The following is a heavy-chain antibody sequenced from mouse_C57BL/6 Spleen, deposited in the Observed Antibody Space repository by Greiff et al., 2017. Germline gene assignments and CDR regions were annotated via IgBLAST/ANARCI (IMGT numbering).Heavy chain of an antibody. CDR1: GFNIKDYY. CDR3: TGTTGVGGYFDV. V-gene: IGHV14-1*01. J-gene: IGHJ1*03. Sequence: VQLQQSGAELVRPGASVKLSCTASGFNIKDYYMHWVKQRPEQGLEWIGRLDPEDGDTEYAPTFQGKATMTADTSSNTDYLQLSSLTSDDTAAYYCTGTTGVGGYFDVWGTGTTVTVSS. D-gene: IGHD1-1*01. CDR2: LDPEDGDT.